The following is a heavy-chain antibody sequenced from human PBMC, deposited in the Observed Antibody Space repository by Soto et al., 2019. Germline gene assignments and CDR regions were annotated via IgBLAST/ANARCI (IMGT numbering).Heavy chain of an antibody. J-gene: IGHJ4*02. CDR3: ATAEVDY. V-gene: IGHV3-74*01. CDR2: MNSDGSLI. Sequence: GYTFANHWMHWVRQAPGKGLEWVSRMNSDGSLINYADSVKGRFTVSRDNARNTLYLQMNSLRVEDTAVYYCATAEVDYWGPGTLVT. CDR1: GYTFANHW.